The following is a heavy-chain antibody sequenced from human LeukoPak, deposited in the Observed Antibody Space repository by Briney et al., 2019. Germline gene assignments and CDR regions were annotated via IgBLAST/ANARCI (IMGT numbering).Heavy chain of an antibody. CDR3: AKGGKWDVTPFDY. CDR2: ISGSGGST. Sequence: GGSLRLSCATSGFTFSSYAMSWVRQAPGKGLEWVSAISGSGGSTYYADSVKGRFTISRDNSKNTLYLQVNSLRAEDTAVYYCAKGGKWDVTPFDYWGQGTLVTVSS. V-gene: IGHV3-23*01. CDR1: GFTFSSYA. D-gene: IGHD1-26*01. J-gene: IGHJ4*02.